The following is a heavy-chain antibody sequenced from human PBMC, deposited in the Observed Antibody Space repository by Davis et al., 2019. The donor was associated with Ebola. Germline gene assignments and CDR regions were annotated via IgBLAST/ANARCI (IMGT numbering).Heavy chain of an antibody. V-gene: IGHV1-2*02. J-gene: IGHJ4*02. D-gene: IGHD4-17*01. CDR3: ARGSPVTVTGFYYFEY. Sequence: ASVKVSCKASGYTFSDYYIHWVRQAPGQGLEWMGWINPNTGATYYAQKFQGRVTMTRDTSISTAYMELSSLRSDDTALYYCARGSPVTVTGFYYFEYWGQGTLVTVSS. CDR2: INPNTGAT. CDR1: GYTFSDYY.